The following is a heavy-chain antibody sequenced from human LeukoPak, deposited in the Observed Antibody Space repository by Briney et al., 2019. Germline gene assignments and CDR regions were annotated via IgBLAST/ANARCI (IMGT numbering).Heavy chain of an antibody. J-gene: IGHJ4*02. CDR3: ARAHPQWLVDY. CDR2: IYYSGST. Sequence: PSQTLSLTCTVSGGSISSGDYYWSWIRQPPGKGLEWIGYIYYSGSTNYNPSLKSRVTISVDTSKNQFSLKLSSVTAADTAVYYCARAHPQWLVDYWGQGTLVTVSS. CDR1: GGSISSGDYY. V-gene: IGHV4-30-4*01. D-gene: IGHD6-19*01.